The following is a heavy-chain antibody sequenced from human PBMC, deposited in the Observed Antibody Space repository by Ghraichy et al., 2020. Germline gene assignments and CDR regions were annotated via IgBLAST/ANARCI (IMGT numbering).Heavy chain of an antibody. Sequence: SETLSLTCTVSGGSISSYYWSWIRQPPGKGLEWIGYIYYSGSTNYNPSLKSRVTISVDTSKNQFSLKLSPVTAADTAVYYCAREALAPEGDEFYDSSGYRDAFDIWGQGTMVTVSS. CDR2: IYYSGST. J-gene: IGHJ3*02. CDR1: GGSISSYY. D-gene: IGHD3-22*01. CDR3: AREALAPEGDEFYDSSGYRDAFDI. V-gene: IGHV4-59*01.